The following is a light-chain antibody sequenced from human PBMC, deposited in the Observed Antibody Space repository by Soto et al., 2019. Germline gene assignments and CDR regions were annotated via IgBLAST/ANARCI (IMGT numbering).Light chain of an antibody. CDR3: QQYSSYSRT. CDR1: QSISSW. CDR2: DAS. J-gene: IGKJ1*01. V-gene: IGKV1-5*01. Sequence: DIQMTQSPSTLSASAGDRVTITCRASQSISSWLAWYQQKPGKAPKVLIYDASSLESGVPSRFSGSGAGTEFTLTISSLQPDDFATYFCQQYSSYSRTFGQGTKVEMK.